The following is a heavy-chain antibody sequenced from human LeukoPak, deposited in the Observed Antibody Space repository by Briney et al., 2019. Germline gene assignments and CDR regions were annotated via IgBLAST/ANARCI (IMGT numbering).Heavy chain of an antibody. CDR3: ARVHAGYSSGWYATNFDY. J-gene: IGHJ4*02. CDR1: GGSFSGYY. CDR2: INHSGST. V-gene: IGHV4-34*01. D-gene: IGHD6-19*01. Sequence: SETLSLTCAVYGGSFSGYYWSWIRQPPGQGLEWIGEINHSGSTNYNPFLKSRVTISVDTSKNQFSLKLSSVTAADTAVYYCARVHAGYSSGWYATNFDYWGQGTLVTVSS.